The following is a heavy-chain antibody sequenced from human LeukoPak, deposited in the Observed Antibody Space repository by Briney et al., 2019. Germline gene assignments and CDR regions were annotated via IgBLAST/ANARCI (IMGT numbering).Heavy chain of an antibody. CDR2: IYHSGST. CDR3: PIQVTMRRALEGWFDP. J-gene: IGHJ5*02. Sequence: PSETLSLTCAVSGYSISSDYYLGWIRQPPGKGLEWIGSIYHSGSTFYNPSLKSRVTISIDTSKNQFSLKLTSVTAADTAVYYCPIQVTMRRALEGWFDPWGQGALVTVSS. V-gene: IGHV4-38-2*01. CDR1: GYSISSDYY. D-gene: IGHD3-22*01.